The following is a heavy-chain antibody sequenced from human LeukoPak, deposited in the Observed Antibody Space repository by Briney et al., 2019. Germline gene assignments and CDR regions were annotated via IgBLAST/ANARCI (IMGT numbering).Heavy chain of an antibody. V-gene: IGHV1-69*05. CDR1: GGTFSSYA. Sequence: GSSVKVSCKASGGTFSSYAISWVRQAPGQGLEWMGGIIPIFGTANYAQKFQGRVTITTDESTSTAYMELRSLRSEDTAVYYCAREDVVVPAAIRFDPWGQGTLVTVSS. CDR3: AREDVVVPAAIRFDP. D-gene: IGHD2-2*01. J-gene: IGHJ5*02. CDR2: IIPIFGTA.